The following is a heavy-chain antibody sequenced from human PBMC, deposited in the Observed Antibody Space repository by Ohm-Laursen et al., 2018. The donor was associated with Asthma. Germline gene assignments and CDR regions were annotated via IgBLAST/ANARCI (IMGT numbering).Heavy chain of an antibody. Sequence: GASVKVSCKASGYTFTGYYMHWVRQAPGQGLEWMGWINPNSGGTNYAQKFQGWVTMTRDTSISTAYMELSRLRSDDTAVYYCARGRSEYYGSGSPWYFDYWGQGTLVTVSS. D-gene: IGHD3-10*01. CDR3: ARGRSEYYGSGSPWYFDY. CDR1: GYTFTGYY. V-gene: IGHV1-2*04. J-gene: IGHJ4*02. CDR2: INPNSGGT.